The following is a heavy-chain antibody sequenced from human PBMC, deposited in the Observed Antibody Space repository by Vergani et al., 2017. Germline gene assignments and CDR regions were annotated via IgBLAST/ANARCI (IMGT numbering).Heavy chain of an antibody. CDR3: AKAARYYDFWSGYRDY. Sequence: VQLVESGGGVVQPGRSLRLSCAASGFTFSSYAMHWVRQAPGKGLEWVAVISYDGSNKYYADSVKGRFTISRDNSKNTLYLQMNSLRAEDTAVYYCAKAARYYDFWSGYRDYWGQGTLVTVSS. CDR1: GFTFSSYA. CDR2: ISYDGSNK. V-gene: IGHV3-30*07. D-gene: IGHD3-3*01. J-gene: IGHJ4*02.